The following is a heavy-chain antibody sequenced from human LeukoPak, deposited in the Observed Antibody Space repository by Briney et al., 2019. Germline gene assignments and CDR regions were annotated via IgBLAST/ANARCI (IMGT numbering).Heavy chain of an antibody. D-gene: IGHD4/OR15-4a*01. V-gene: IGHV1-2*02. CDR1: GYTFTGHY. J-gene: IGHJ4*02. CDR3: ARDHDFGPDY. CDR2: IKPDTGAT. Sequence: GASLKVSCKASGYTFTGHYFHWLRQAPGQGLEWTGWIKPDTGATNFAQKFHGRLTMTTDTSISTGYMELRSLTSDDTAMYYCARDHDFGPDYWGQGTLVTVS.